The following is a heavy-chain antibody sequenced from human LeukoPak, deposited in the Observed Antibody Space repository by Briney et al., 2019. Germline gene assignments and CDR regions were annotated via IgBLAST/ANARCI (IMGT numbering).Heavy chain of an antibody. J-gene: IGHJ3*02. D-gene: IGHD1-26*01. V-gene: IGHV3-30*02. CDR3: AKGPQWELLGTYDAFDI. CDR1: GFTFSSYG. CDR2: IRYDGSNK. Sequence: GGSLRLSCAASGFTFSSYGMHWVRQAPGKGLEWVVFIRYDGSNKYYADSVKGRFTISRDNSKNTLYLQMNSLRAEDTAVYYCAKGPQWELLGTYDAFDIWGQGTMVTVSS.